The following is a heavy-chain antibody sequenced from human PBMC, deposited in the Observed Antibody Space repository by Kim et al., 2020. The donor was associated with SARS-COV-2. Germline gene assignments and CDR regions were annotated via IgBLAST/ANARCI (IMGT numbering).Heavy chain of an antibody. J-gene: IGHJ6*02. Sequence: VKGRFTISRDHSKNALYLQMNSLRAEDTAVYYCAKPLIRGYGDYYYGMDVWGQGTTVTVSS. V-gene: IGHV3-23*01. CDR3: AKPLIRGYGDYYYGMDV. D-gene: IGHD3-22*01.